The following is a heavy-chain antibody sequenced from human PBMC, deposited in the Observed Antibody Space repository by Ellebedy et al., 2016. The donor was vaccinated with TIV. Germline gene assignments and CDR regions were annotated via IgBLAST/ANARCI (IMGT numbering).Heavy chain of an antibody. V-gene: IGHV3-48*04. Sequence: GESLKISXAASGFTFSSYNMNWVRQAPGKGLEWVSSISSGSTTKYYADSVKGRFTISRDNAKNSLYLQMNSLRADDTALYYGARGGVWMSRRFDYWGQGTLVTVSS. J-gene: IGHJ4*02. CDR1: GFTFSSYN. CDR2: ISSGSTTK. D-gene: IGHD1-1*01. CDR3: ARGGVWMSRRFDY.